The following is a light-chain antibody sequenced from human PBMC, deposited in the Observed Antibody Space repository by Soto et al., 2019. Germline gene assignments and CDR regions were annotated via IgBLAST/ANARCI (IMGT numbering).Light chain of an antibody. J-gene: IGLJ1*01. CDR1: SSDVGGYSY. Sequence: QSALTQPASVSGSPGQSITISCTGSSSDVGGYSYVSWYQQHPGKAPKIMIYDVTNRPSGVSNRFSGSKSGNTASLTISGRQAEDEADYYCSSYTSSNTLYVFGPGTKLTVL. V-gene: IGLV2-14*01. CDR3: SSYTSSNTLYV. CDR2: DVT.